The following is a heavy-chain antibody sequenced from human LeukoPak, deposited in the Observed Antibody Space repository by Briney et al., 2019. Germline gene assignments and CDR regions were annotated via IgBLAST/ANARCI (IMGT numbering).Heavy chain of an antibody. CDR1: GYTFPGYY. Sequence: GASVKVSCKATGYTFPGYYMHWVRQAPGQGLEWMGWINPNSGGTNYAQKFQGRVTMTRDTSISTAYMELSRLRSDDTAVYYCAGSSGWYEYYFDYWGQGTLVTVSS. J-gene: IGHJ4*02. CDR2: INPNSGGT. V-gene: IGHV1-2*02. CDR3: AGSSGWYEYYFDY. D-gene: IGHD6-19*01.